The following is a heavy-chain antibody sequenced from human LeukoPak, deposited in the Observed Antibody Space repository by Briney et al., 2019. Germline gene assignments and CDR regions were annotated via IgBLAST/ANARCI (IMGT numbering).Heavy chain of an antibody. CDR2: VYYSGTA. V-gene: IGHV4-61*01. J-gene: IGHJ4*02. D-gene: IGHD6-19*01. CDR3: ARAEGSSGRRIFDY. Sequence: SETLSLTCTVSGGSVSSGSYYWSWIRQPPGKGLHWFGYVYYSGTANNNPSLNSRVTVSVDTSKNQFSLRLTSLTAADTAVYYCARAEGSSGRRIFDYWGQGTLVTVSS. CDR1: GGSVSSGSYY.